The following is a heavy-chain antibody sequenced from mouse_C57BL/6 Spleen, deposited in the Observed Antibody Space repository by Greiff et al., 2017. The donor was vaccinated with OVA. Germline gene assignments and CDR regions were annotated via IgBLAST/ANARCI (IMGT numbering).Heavy chain of an antibody. CDR1: GYTFTSYW. CDR2: IDPSDSYT. Sequence: VQLQQPEAELVMPGASVKLSCKASGYTFTSYWMHWVKQRPGQGLEWIGEIDPSDSYTNYNQKFKGKSTLTVDKSSSTAYMQLSSLTSEDSAVYYCARGDYYGSSGFAYWGQGTLVTVSA. V-gene: IGHV1-69*01. D-gene: IGHD1-1*01. CDR3: ARGDYYGSSGFAY. J-gene: IGHJ3*01.